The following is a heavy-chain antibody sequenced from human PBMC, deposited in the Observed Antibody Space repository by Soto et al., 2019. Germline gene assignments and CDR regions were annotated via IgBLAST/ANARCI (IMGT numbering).Heavy chain of an antibody. CDR1: GYSFTSYW. Sequence: GESLQISCKGSGYSFTSYWIAWVRQMPGKGLEWMGIIYPSDSDTRYSPSFQGQVTISADKSISTAYLQWSSLKASDTAMYSCARIRRSWPDAGDIWGQGTMVTVS. V-gene: IGHV5-51*01. CDR2: IYPSDSDT. J-gene: IGHJ3*02. D-gene: IGHD1-26*01. CDR3: ARIRRSWPDAGDI.